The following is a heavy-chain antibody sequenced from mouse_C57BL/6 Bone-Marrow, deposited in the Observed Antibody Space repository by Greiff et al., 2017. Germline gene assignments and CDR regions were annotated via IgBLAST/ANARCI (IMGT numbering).Heavy chain of an antibody. J-gene: IGHJ3*01. Sequence: EVQLQQSGPELVKPGASVKISCKASGYTFTDYYMNWVKQSHGKSLEWIGDINPNNGGTSYNQKFKGKATLTVDKSSSTAYMELRSLTSEDSAVYYCARGVTTVAYWGQGTLVTVSA. CDR2: INPNNGGT. CDR1: GYTFTDYY. V-gene: IGHV1-26*01. D-gene: IGHD1-1*01. CDR3: ARGVTTVAY.